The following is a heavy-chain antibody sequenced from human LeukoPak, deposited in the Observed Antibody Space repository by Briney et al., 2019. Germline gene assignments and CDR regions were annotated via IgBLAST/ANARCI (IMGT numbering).Heavy chain of an antibody. V-gene: IGHV3-23*01. CDR2: ISGSGDST. CDR3: TKWSGFGDD. D-gene: IGHD3-10*01. Sequence: GGSLTLSGAASGFTFSRSPMPWVRQTPGKGLEWVSGISGSGDSTFYADSVTGRFTISRDNSTNILYLQMSSLRPEDTAVYYCTKWSGFGDDWGQGTLVTVSS. CDR1: GFTFSRSP. J-gene: IGHJ4*02.